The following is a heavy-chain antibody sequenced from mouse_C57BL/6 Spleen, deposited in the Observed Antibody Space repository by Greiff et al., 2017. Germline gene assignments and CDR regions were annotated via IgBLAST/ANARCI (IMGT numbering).Heavy chain of an antibody. J-gene: IGHJ2*01. CDR3: ASGGNALDY. Sequence: VQLQQPGAELVKPGASVMMSCKASGYTFTSYWITWVKQRPGQGLEWIGDIYPGSGSTNYNEKFKSKATLTVDTSSSTAYMQLSSLTAEDSAVYYCASGGNALDYWGQGTTLTVSS. V-gene: IGHV1-55*01. CDR1: GYTFTSYW. CDR2: IYPGSGST. D-gene: IGHD1-1*02.